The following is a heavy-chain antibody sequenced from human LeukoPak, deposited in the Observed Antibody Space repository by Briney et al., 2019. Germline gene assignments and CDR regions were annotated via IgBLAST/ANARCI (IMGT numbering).Heavy chain of an antibody. J-gene: IGHJ4*02. D-gene: IGHD2-15*01. CDR1: GGSISSYY. Sequence: SETLSLTCTVSGGSISSYYWSWIRQPAGKGLEWIGRIYTSGSTNYNPSLKSRVTMSVDTSKNQFSLKLSSVTAADTAVYYGARGTHDCSGGSCYGYWGQGTLVTVSS. V-gene: IGHV4-4*07. CDR3: ARGTHDCSGGSCYGY. CDR2: IYTSGST.